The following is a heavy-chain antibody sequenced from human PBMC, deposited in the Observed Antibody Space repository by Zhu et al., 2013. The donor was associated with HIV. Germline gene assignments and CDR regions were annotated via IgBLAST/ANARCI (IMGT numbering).Heavy chain of an antibody. CDR1: GYTFTDYG. CDR2: ISGYNGNT. J-gene: IGHJ2*01. D-gene: IGHD4-17*01. CDR3: ARVVAVTRYFDL. Sequence: QVVQSGGEVKEPGASVRVSCKTSGYTFTDYGISWVRQAPGQGLEWVAWISGYNGNTNYAQKLQGRVTMTRDTSTSTAYMDLRSLRSDDTAVYYCARVVAVTRYFDLWGRGTLVTVSS. V-gene: IGHV1-18*01.